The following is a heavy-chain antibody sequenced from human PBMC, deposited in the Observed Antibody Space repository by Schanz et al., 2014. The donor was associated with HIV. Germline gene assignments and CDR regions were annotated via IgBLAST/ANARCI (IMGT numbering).Heavy chain of an antibody. J-gene: IGHJ6*02. CDR3: AKSPIFGDVIFYGMDV. Sequence: QVQLVQSGAEVKKTGSPVKVSCKAFGGTLSNYAISWVRQAPGQGLEWMGGMIPSFRLRTYAQKFQGRVTIAADESASTAYMELNSLRSDDTAVYYCAKSPIFGDVIFYGMDVWGQGTTVTVSS. D-gene: IGHD3-3*02. CDR1: GGTLSNYA. V-gene: IGHV1-69*01. CDR2: MIPSFRLR.